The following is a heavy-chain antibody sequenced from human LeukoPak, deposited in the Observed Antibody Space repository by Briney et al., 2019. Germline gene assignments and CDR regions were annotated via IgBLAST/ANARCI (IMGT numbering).Heavy chain of an antibody. D-gene: IGHD6-19*01. CDR3: ARAYSSGWYSPGY. V-gene: IGHV3-72*01. CDR2: SRNRASSYTT. CDR1: GFTFSDHY. Sequence: GGSLRLSCAASGFTFSDHYMDWVRQAPGKGLEWVGRSRNRASSYTTDYAASVKGRFTISRDDSKNSLYLQMNSLKIEDTAVYYCARAYSSGWYSPGYWGQGTLVTVSS. J-gene: IGHJ4*02.